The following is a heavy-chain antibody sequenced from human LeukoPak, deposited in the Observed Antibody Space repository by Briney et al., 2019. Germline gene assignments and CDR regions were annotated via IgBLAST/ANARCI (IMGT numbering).Heavy chain of an antibody. J-gene: IGHJ3*02. D-gene: IGHD6-13*01. CDR1: GYTFTGYY. Sequence: ASVKVSCKASGYTFTGYYMHWVRQAPGQGLEWMGWINPNSGGTNYAQKFQGRVTMTRDTSISTAYMELSRLRSDDTAVYYCARAQRAIAAAGRRSAFDIWGQGTMVTVSS. CDR2: INPNSGGT. V-gene: IGHV1-2*02. CDR3: ARAQRAIAAAGRRSAFDI.